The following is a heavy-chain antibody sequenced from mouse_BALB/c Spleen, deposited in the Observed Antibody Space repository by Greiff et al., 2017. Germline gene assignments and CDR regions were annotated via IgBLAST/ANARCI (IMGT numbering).Heavy chain of an antibody. J-gene: IGHJ2*01. CDR2: INSNGGST. CDR3: ARGNSLLRLPFDY. V-gene: IGHV5-6-3*01. CDR1: GFTFSSYG. D-gene: IGHD1-2*01. Sequence: EVKLMESGGGLVQPGGSLKLSCAASGFTFSSYGMSWVRQTPDKRLELVATINSNGGSTYYPDSVKGRFTISRDNAKNTLYLQMSSLKSEDTAMYYCARGNSLLRLPFDYWGQGTTLTVSS.